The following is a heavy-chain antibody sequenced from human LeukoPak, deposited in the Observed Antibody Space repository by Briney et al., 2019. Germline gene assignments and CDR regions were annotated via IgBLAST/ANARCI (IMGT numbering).Heavy chain of an antibody. D-gene: IGHD3-22*01. CDR1: GHSISSGYY. CDR2: IYHSGST. V-gene: IGHV4-38-2*01. J-gene: IGHJ3*02. Sequence: KPSETLSLTCAVSGHSISSGYYWGWIRQPPGKGLEWIGSIYHSGSTYYNPSLKSRVTISVDTSKNQFSLKLSSVTAANTAVYYCARHYYDSSGYYSPDAFDIWGQGTMVTVSS. CDR3: ARHYYDSSGYYSPDAFDI.